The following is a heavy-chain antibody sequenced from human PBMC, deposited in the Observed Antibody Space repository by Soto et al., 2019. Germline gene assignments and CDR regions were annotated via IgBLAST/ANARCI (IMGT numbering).Heavy chain of an antibody. CDR2: MNPKSGDT. CDR1: GYTFINYD. J-gene: IGHJ5*02. Sequence: QVQLVQSGAEVKKPGASMKVSCKASGYTFINYDINWVRQASGQVLEWMGWMNPKSGDTGYAQKFQGRVTMTSNTTVTTAYLDVSSLTTEDSAVYFCTREAYGRSSGYRGNWFDPWGQGTLVCVSS. D-gene: IGHD6-6*01. CDR3: TREAYGRSSGYRGNWFDP. V-gene: IGHV1-8*01.